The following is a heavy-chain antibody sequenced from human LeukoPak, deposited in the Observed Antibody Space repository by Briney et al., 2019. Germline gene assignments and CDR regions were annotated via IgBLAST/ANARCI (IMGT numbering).Heavy chain of an antibody. J-gene: IGHJ4*02. V-gene: IGHV3-23*01. D-gene: IGHD5-18*01. CDR2: IFGSGGSP. Sequence: TGGSLRLSCEASGFTFDSHAMYWVRQAPGKGRECVGGIFGSGGSPHYADPVKGRFTISRDNSRNTVYLQINSLRAEDTAVYYCGKTTVGYSSGQKPAWPVDYRGQGTLVTVSS. CDR1: GFTFDSHA. CDR3: GKTTVGYSSGQKPAWPVDY.